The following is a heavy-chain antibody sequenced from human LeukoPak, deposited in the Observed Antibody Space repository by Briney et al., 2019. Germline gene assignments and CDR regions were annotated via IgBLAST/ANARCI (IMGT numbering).Heavy chain of an antibody. J-gene: IGHJ3*02. Sequence: GGSLRLSCAASGFTFSDYYMSWIRQAPGKGLEWVSYIGSSGSTIYYADSVKGRFTISRDNAKNSLYLQMNSLRAEDTAVYYCARSFRYCSSTSCQGGAFDIWGQGTMVTVSS. CDR1: GFTFSDYY. CDR3: ARSFRYCSSTSCQGGAFDI. V-gene: IGHV3-11*04. CDR2: IGSSGSTI. D-gene: IGHD2-2*01.